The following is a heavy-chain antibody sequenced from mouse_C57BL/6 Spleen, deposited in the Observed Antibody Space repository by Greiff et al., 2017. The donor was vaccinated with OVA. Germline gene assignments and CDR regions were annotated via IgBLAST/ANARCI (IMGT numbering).Heavy chain of an antibody. D-gene: IGHD3-1*01. CDR1: GFTFTDYY. V-gene: IGHV7-3*01. Sequence: EVKLMESGGGLVQPGGSLSLSCAASGFTFTDYYMSWVRQPPGKALEWLGFIRNKANGYTTEYSASVKGRFTISRDNSQRILYLQMNALRAEDSATYYCASMPPRGFDYWGQGTTLTVSS. CDR2: IRNKANGYTT. J-gene: IGHJ2*01. CDR3: ASMPPRGFDY.